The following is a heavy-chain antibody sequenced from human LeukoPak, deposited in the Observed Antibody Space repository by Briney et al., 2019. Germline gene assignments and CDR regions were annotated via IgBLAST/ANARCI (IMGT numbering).Heavy chain of an antibody. D-gene: IGHD6-6*01. Sequence: PGGSLRLSCAVSGFIVSDNYMSWVRQAPGKGLEWVSLIYSGGSTYYADSVKGRFTISRDNSKNTLYLHMNSLRAEDTAVYYCASIAARPYYYYYYYMDVWGKGTTVTVSS. CDR1: GFIVSDNY. CDR2: IYSGGST. V-gene: IGHV3-53*01. CDR3: ASIAARPYYYYYYYMDV. J-gene: IGHJ6*03.